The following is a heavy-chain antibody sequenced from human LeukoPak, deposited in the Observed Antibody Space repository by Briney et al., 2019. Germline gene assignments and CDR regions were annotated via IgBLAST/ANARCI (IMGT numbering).Heavy chain of an antibody. J-gene: IGHJ4*02. D-gene: IGHD3-16*02. V-gene: IGHV3-23*01. CDR2: ISGSGANT. CDR1: GFTFRTNA. Sequence: GGSLRLSCAASGFTFRTNAMSWVRQAPGKGLEWVSTISGSGANTYYADSVRGRFTISRDNSKNTLYLHMNSLRSEDTAVYCCAKERAGYTNPYYFDYWSQGTLVTVSS. CDR3: AKERAGYTNPYYFDY.